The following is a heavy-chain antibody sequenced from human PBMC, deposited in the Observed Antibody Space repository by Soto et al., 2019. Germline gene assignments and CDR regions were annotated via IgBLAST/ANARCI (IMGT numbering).Heavy chain of an antibody. CDR1: GFSLSTSGVG. D-gene: IGHD3-22*01. CDR2: IYWNDDK. CDR3: AHTPSYDPFDP. J-gene: IGHJ5*02. V-gene: IGHV2-5*01. Sequence: QITLKESGPTLVKPTQTLTLTCTFSGFSLSTSGVGVGSIRQPPGKALEWLALIYWNDDKRYSPSLKSRLTITKDTSKNQVVLTMTNMDPVDTATYYCAHTPSYDPFDPWGQGTLVTVSS.